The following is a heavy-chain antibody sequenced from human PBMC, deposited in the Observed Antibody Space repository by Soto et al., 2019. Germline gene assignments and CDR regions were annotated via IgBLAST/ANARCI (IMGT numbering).Heavy chain of an antibody. V-gene: IGHV1-69*12. CDR2: IIPIFRTA. D-gene: IGHD2-15*01. CDR1: GGTFSSYA. CDR3: ASVETQRYYYGMDV. J-gene: IGHJ6*02. Sequence: QVQLVQSGAEVKKPGSSVKVSCKASGGTFSSYAISWVRQAPGQGLEWMGGIIPIFRTADYAKKFQGRGTITADESTSTAYMERSSLRSEDTAVYYCASVETQRYYYGMDVWGQGTTVTVSS.